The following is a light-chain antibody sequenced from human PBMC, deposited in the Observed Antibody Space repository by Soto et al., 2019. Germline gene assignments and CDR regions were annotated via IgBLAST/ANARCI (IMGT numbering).Light chain of an antibody. Sequence: DIVMTQSPDSLAVALGESATISCKSSQTVLDSSNNKDYLTWYQQKPGQPPKLLIYWASTREFGVPDRFSGIGSRTACTLTVSSLPAADVAVYYCQEYYTYPRTFGNGTKVDIK. CDR2: WAS. CDR3: QEYYTYPRT. J-gene: IGKJ1*01. CDR1: QTVLDSSNNKDY. V-gene: IGKV4-1*01.